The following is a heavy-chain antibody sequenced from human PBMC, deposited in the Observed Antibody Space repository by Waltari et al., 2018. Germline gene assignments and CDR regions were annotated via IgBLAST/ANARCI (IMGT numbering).Heavy chain of an antibody. J-gene: IGHJ4*02. CDR3: AREGTVTLRGSFDY. V-gene: IGHV3-30-3*01. D-gene: IGHD4-4*01. Sequence: QVQLVESGGGVVQPGRSLRLSCAASGFTFSSYAMHWVRQAPGKGLEWVAVISYDGSNKYYADSVKGRFTISRDNSKNTLYLQMNSLRAEDTAVYYCAREGTVTLRGSFDYWGQGTLVTVSS. CDR2: ISYDGSNK. CDR1: GFTFSSYA.